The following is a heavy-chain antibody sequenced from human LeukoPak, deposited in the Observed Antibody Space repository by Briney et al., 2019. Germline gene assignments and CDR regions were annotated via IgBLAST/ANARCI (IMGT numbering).Heavy chain of an antibody. J-gene: IGHJ6*03. Sequence: ASAKVSCKASGYTFTSYGISWVRQAPGQGLEWMGWISAYNGNTNYARKLQGRVTMTTDTSTSTAYMELRSLRSDDTAVYYCAASVRGSNYYYYYMDVWGKGTTVTVSS. CDR1: GYTFTSYG. CDR2: ISAYNGNT. V-gene: IGHV1-18*01. D-gene: IGHD3-10*01. CDR3: AASVRGSNYYYYYMDV.